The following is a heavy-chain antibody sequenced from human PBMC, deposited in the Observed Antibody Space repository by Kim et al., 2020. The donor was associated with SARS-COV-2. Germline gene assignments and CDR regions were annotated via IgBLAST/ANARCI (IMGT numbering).Heavy chain of an antibody. CDR2: INHSGST. CDR1: GGSFSGYY. Sequence: SETLSLTCAVYGGSFSGYYWSWIRQPPGKGLEWIGEINHSGSTNYNPSLKSRVTISVDTSKNQFSLKLSSVTAADTAVYYCARGQRYYGSGSYSDHQLIYYYYYGMDVWGQGTTVTVSS. J-gene: IGHJ6*02. V-gene: IGHV4-34*01. D-gene: IGHD3-10*01. CDR3: ARGQRYYGSGSYSDHQLIYYYYYGMDV.